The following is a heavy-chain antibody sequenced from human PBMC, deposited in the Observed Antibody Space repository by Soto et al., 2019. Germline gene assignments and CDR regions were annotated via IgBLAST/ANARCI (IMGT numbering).Heavy chain of an antibody. V-gene: IGHV3-13*05. J-gene: IGHJ3*02. Sequence: GGSLRLSCAASGFTFSSYDMHWVRQATGKGLEWVSAIGTAGDPYYPGSVKGRFTISRENAKNSLYLQMNSLRAGDTAVYYCARGYSSSSENAFDIWGQGTMVTVSS. CDR3: ARGYSSSSENAFDI. CDR2: IGTAGDP. D-gene: IGHD6-6*01. CDR1: GFTFSSYD.